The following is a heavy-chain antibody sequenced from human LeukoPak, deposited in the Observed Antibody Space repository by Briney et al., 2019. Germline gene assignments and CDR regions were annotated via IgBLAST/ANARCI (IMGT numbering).Heavy chain of an antibody. CDR2: INPSGGST. Sequence: ASVKVSCKASGYTFTSYYMHWVRQAPGQGLEWMGIINPSGGSTSYAQKFQGRVTMTRDTSTSTVYMELSSLRSDDTAVYYCARQDGAVVVTAIFEENMWFDPWGQGTLVTVSS. CDR1: GYTFTSYY. D-gene: IGHD2-21*02. J-gene: IGHJ5*02. CDR3: ARQDGAVVVTAIFEENMWFDP. V-gene: IGHV1-46*01.